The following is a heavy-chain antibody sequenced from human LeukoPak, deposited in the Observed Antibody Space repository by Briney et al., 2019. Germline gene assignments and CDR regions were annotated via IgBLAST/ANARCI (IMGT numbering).Heavy chain of an antibody. J-gene: IGHJ4*02. CDR1: GGSISSYY. V-gene: IGHV4-59*08. D-gene: IGHD2-15*01. CDR3: ARSRGSGDLPSFDY. CDR2: IYYSGST. Sequence: SETLSLTCTVSGGSISSYYWSWIRQPPGKGLEWIGYIYYSGSTNYNPSLKSRVTISVDTSKNQFSLKLSSVTAADTAVYYCARSRGSGDLPSFDYWGQGTLVTVSS.